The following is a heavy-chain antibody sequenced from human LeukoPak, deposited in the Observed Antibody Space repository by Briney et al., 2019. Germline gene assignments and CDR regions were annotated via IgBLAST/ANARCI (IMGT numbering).Heavy chain of an antibody. CDR1: GFTFSSYW. CDR3: ARLGAAGLLHY. V-gene: IGHV3-7*01. CDR2: IKQDGSEK. J-gene: IGHJ4*02. Sequence: PGGSLRLSCAASGFTFSSYWMSWVRQAPGKGLEWVANIKQDGSEKYYVDSVKGRFTISRDNAKNSLYLRMNSLRAEDTAVYYCARLGAAGLLHYWGQGTLVTVSS. D-gene: IGHD2-21*01.